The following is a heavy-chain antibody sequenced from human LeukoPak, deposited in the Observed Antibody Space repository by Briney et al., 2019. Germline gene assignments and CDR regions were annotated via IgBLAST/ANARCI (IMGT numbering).Heavy chain of an antibody. Sequence: GGSLRLSCAASGFTFSSYSMNWVRQAPGKGLEWVSHISSSSSTIYYADSVKGRFTISRDNAKNSLYLQMNSLRAEDTAVYYCAIDPLYYGILTGHYKGSRGLDVWGKGTTVSISS. CDR2: ISSSSSTI. D-gene: IGHD3-9*01. CDR1: GFTFSSYS. V-gene: IGHV3-48*04. CDR3: AIDPLYYGILTGHYKGSRGLDV. J-gene: IGHJ6*04.